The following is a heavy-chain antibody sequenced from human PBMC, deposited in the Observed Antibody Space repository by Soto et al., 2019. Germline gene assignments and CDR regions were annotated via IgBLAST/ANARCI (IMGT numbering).Heavy chain of an antibody. CDR3: ASGIDANYVSDLHY. CDR2: IGSSGVRT. V-gene: IGHV3-23*01. Sequence: PGGSLRLSCAASGFTFNNYAMNWVRQAPGKGLEWVSAIGSSGVRTYYADSVKGRFTITRDNSKNTLYLQMNSLRAEDTAVYYCASGIDANYVSDLHYWGQGTLVTVSS. J-gene: IGHJ4*02. D-gene: IGHD4-4*01. CDR1: GFTFNNYA.